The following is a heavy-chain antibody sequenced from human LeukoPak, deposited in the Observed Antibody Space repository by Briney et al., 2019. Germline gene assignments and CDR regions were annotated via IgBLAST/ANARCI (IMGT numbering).Heavy chain of an antibody. CDR2: ISSSGSTI. D-gene: IGHD2-15*01. CDR3: ARGQVGYCSGGSCGGDDY. Sequence: PGGSLRLSCAASGFTFSSYEINWVRQAPGKGLEWVSYISSSGSTIYYADSVKGRFTISRDNAKNSLYLQMNSLRAEDTAVYYCARGQVGYCSGGSCGGDDYWGQGTLVTVSS. CDR1: GFTFSSYE. J-gene: IGHJ4*02. V-gene: IGHV3-48*03.